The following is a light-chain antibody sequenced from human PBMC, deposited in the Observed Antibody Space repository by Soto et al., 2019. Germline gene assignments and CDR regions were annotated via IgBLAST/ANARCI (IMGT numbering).Light chain of an antibody. V-gene: IGLV6-57*04. CDR1: SGSIASNY. CDR2: EDS. Sequence: NFMLTQPHSVSESPGKTVTISCTRSSGSIASNYVQWYQQRPGSAPTIVIYEDSRRPSGVPGRFSGSADSSSNSASLTISGLKTEDEADYYCQSYDSTIPVVFGGGTKLTVL. CDR3: QSYDSTIPVV. J-gene: IGLJ2*01.